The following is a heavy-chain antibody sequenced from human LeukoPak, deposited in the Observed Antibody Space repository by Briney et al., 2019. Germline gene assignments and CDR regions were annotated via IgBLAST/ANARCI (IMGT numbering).Heavy chain of an antibody. J-gene: IGHJ4*02. Sequence: GGSLRLSCAASGFTFSSYSMNWVRQAPGRGRGGVGRIKSKTDGGTTDYAAPVKGRFTISRDDSKNTLYLQMNSLKTEDTAVYYCTTDRHFGYITGTSLWGQGTLVTVSS. CDR1: GFTFSSYS. V-gene: IGHV3-15*01. CDR2: IKSKTDGGTT. D-gene: IGHD1-20*01. CDR3: TTDRHFGYITGTSL.